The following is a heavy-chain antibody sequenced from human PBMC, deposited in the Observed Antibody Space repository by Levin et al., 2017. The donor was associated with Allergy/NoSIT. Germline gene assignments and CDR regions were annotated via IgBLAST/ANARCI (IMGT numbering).Heavy chain of an antibody. D-gene: IGHD2-2*01. CDR3: VRGAGPAAPSYYHALDG. Sequence: GGSLRLSCVASGFTFSDHYMDWVRQAPGKGLEWVGRIRNKANSYTTEYAASVKGRVTISRDDSKNSVYLQMNSLKTEDTALYYCVRGAGPAAPSYYHALDGWGQGTTVTVSS. V-gene: IGHV3-72*01. CDR2: IRNKANSYTT. CDR1: GFTFSDHY. J-gene: IGHJ6*02.